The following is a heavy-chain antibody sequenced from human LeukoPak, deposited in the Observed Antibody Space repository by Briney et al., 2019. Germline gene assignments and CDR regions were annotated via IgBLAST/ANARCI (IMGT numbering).Heavy chain of an antibody. CDR2: ISGSGGST. D-gene: IGHD3-9*01. V-gene: IGHV3-23*01. CDR3: VKSFYDILTGYYLGDS. CDR1: GFTFSSYA. Sequence: GGSLRLSCAASGFTFSSYAMTWVRQAPGKGLEWVSAISGSGGSTYYADSVKGRFTISRDNSKNTLYVQMNSLRAEDTAVYYCVKSFYDILTGYYLGDSWGQGTLVTVSS. J-gene: IGHJ4*02.